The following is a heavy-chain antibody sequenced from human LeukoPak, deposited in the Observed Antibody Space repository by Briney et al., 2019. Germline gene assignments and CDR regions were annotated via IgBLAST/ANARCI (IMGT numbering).Heavy chain of an antibody. CDR1: GGSFSGYY. CDR3: TRGLRDTSGWWGWFDP. Sequence: PXETLSLTCAVYGGSFSGYYWSWIRQPPGKGLEWIGYIYYSGSTNYNPSLKSRVTISVDTSKNQFSLKLSSVTAADTAVYYCTRGLRDTSGWWGWFDPWGQGTLVTVSS. J-gene: IGHJ5*02. CDR2: IYYSGST. D-gene: IGHD6-19*01. V-gene: IGHV4-59*01.